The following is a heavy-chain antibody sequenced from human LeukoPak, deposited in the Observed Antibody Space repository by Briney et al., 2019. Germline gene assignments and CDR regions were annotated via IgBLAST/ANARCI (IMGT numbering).Heavy chain of an antibody. Sequence: NPAETEALICTVSGGSISSHFWSWIRQSPGKRLEWIGNIYNSGTTNYNPSLNSRVTISVDTSRNQLSLQLTSVTAADTAVYYCAKAKQWPALDYW. V-gene: IGHV4-59*11. CDR1: GGSISSHF. CDR3: AKAKQWPALDY. D-gene: IGHD6-19*01. CDR2: IYNSGTT. J-gene: IGHJ4*01.